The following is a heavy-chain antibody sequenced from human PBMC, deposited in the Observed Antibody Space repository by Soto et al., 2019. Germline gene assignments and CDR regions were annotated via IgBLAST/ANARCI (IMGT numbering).Heavy chain of an antibody. CDR3: AKDVVVVPAAVHFYY. D-gene: IGHD2-2*02. Sequence: GSLRLSCAASGFTFSSFAMSWVRQAPGKGLEWVSAISGSGGSTYYADSVKGRFTISRDNSKNTLYLQMNSLRAEDTAVYYCAKDVVVVPAAVHFYYWGQGTLVTVSS. CDR2: ISGSGGST. V-gene: IGHV3-23*01. J-gene: IGHJ4*02. CDR1: GFTFSSFA.